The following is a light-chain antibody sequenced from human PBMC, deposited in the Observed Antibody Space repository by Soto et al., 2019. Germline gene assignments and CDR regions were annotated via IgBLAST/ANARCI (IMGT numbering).Light chain of an antibody. Sequence: EIVLTQSPCTLSLSPGERATLSCRSSQSVSNNYVAWYQQKPGQAPRLLIVRASNKATGVPDRFSGSGSGTDFTLTISRLEPEDFAVYYCQQYGSSPSWTFGQGTKV. CDR2: RAS. V-gene: IGKV3-20*01. CDR1: QSVSNNY. J-gene: IGKJ1*01. CDR3: QQYGSSPSWT.